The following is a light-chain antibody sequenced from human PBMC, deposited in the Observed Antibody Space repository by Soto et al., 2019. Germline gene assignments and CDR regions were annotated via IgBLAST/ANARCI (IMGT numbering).Light chain of an antibody. CDR2: AAS. CDR1: QGISHY. J-gene: IGKJ3*01. V-gene: IGKV1-27*01. CDR3: QKYDNGPFT. Sequence: DIQMTQSPSSLSASVGDRVTITCRATQGISHYLAWYQQRPGGVPKLLIHAASTLHSGVSSRFSGSGSGTDFNLTISSLQPEDVGTYYCQKYDNGPFTFGPGTKVDLK.